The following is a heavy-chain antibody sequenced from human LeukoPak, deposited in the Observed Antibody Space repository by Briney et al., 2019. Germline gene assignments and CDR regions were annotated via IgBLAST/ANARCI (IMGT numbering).Heavy chain of an antibody. Sequence: PSETLSLTCTVSGGSISSRSYYWGWIRQPPGKGLEWIGYIYYSGSTYYNPSLKSRVTISVDTSKNQFSLKLSSVTAADTAVYYCPLSGRNDPLAFDIWGQGTMVTVSS. CDR3: PLSGRNDPLAFDI. V-gene: IGHV4-61*05. D-gene: IGHD1-1*01. CDR1: GGSISSRSYY. CDR2: IYYSGST. J-gene: IGHJ3*02.